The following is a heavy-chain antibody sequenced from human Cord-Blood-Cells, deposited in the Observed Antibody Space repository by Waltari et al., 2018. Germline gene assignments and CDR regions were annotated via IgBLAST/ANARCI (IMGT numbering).Heavy chain of an antibody. V-gene: IGHV4-4*07. Sequence: QVQLQESGPGLVKPAETLSLTCTVPGGSIRSYYWSCLRHPAGKGLEGIGRIYTSGSTNYNPSLKSRVTMSVDTSKNQFSLKLSSVTAADTAVYYCARSGYSSGWFDAFDIWGQGTMVTVSS. CDR1: GGSIRSYY. CDR3: ARSGYSSGWFDAFDI. CDR2: IYTSGST. D-gene: IGHD6-19*01. J-gene: IGHJ3*02.